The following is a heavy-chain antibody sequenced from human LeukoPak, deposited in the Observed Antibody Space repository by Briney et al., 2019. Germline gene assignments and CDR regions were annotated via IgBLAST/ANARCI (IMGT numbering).Heavy chain of an antibody. CDR2: IIGSAGST. D-gene: IGHD3-16*01. CDR1: GFIFSNYA. Sequence: GGSLRLSCAASGFIFSNYAMSWVRQAPGKGLEWVSSIIGSAGSTYYADSVKGRFTISRDNSKNTLSLQMNSLRAEDTAVYYCASLGGVDYWGQGTLVTVSS. J-gene: IGHJ4*02. V-gene: IGHV3-23*01. CDR3: ASLGGVDY.